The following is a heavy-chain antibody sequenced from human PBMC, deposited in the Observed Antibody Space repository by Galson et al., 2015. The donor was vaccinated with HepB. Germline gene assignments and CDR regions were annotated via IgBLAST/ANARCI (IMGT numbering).Heavy chain of an antibody. J-gene: IGHJ4*02. Sequence: SLRLSCAASGFTFSSYAMSWVRQAPGKGLEWVSAISGSGGSTYYADSVKGRFTISRDNSKNTLYLQMNSLRAEDTAVYYCAKDADLYGSGRGYFDYWGQGTLVTVSS. V-gene: IGHV3-23*01. D-gene: IGHD3-10*01. CDR1: GFTFSSYA. CDR2: ISGSGGST. CDR3: AKDADLYGSGRGYFDY.